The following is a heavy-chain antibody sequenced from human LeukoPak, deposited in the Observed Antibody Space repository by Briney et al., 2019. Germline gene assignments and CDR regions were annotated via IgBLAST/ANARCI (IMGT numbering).Heavy chain of an antibody. V-gene: IGHV4-39*07. CDR1: GGSLSRSDYY. J-gene: IGHJ4*02. CDR2: IYYTGST. Sequence: SETLSLTCTVSGGSLSRSDYYWGWIRQLPGKGLEWIGTIYYTGSTYYNPSLTSRVTTSIDTSKNQFSLKLNSVTAADTAVYYCASGLGAARSYFEYWGQGTLVTVSS. CDR3: ASGLGAARSYFEY. D-gene: IGHD6-25*01.